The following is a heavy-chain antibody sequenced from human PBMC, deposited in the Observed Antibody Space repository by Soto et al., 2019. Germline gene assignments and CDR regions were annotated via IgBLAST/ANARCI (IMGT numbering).Heavy chain of an antibody. CDR2: IYHSGST. CDR1: GGSISSSNW. CDR3: ASVRGGYYYAMDV. V-gene: IGHV4-4*02. Sequence: QVQLQESGPGLVKPSGTLSLTCAVSGGSISSSNWWSWVRQPPGKGLEWIGEIYHSGSTNYNPSLKGRVTKSVDKSKTQVSLKLSSVPAADTAVYYCASVRGGYYYAMDVWGQGTTVTVSS. D-gene: IGHD3-10*02. J-gene: IGHJ6*02.